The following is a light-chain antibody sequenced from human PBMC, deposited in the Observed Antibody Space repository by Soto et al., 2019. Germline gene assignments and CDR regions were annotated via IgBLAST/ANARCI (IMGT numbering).Light chain of an antibody. J-gene: IGKJ5*01. V-gene: IGKV3-15*01. CDR2: GAS. CDR3: QQYNNWPPST. Sequence: EIVMTQSPATLSVSPGERATLSCGASQSVSSNLAWYQQKPGQAPRLLIYGASTRATGIPARFSGSGSGTEFTLTFSSLQSEDFAVYYCQQYNNWPPSTFGQGTRLEIK. CDR1: QSVSSN.